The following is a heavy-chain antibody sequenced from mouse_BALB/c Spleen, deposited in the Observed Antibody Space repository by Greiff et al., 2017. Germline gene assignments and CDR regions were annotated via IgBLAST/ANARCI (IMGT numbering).Heavy chain of an antibody. V-gene: IGHV1-14*01. CDR2: INPYNDGT. CDR3: APIYYGYDDIDWYFDV. D-gene: IGHD2-2*01. CDR1: GYTFTSYV. J-gene: IGHJ1*01. Sequence: EVQLQQSGPELVKPGASVMMSCKASGYTFTSYVMLWVKQKPGQGLEWIGYINPYNDGTKYNEKFKGKTTLTSDKSSSTAYMELSSLTSEDSAVYYCAPIYYGYDDIDWYFDVWGAGTTVTVAS.